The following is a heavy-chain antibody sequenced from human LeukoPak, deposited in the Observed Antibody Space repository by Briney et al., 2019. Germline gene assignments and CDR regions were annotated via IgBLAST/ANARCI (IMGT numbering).Heavy chain of an antibody. V-gene: IGHV3-7*05. CDR3: AKDHYDSSGYYSEYFQH. CDR2: IKQDGSEI. CDR1: GFTFSSYW. D-gene: IGHD3-22*01. Sequence: PGGSLRLSCAVSGFTFSSYWMSWVRQGPGKGLEWVANIKQDGSEIYYVDSVKGRFTISRDNSKNSLYLQMNSLRTEDTALYYCAKDHYDSSGYYSEYFQHWGQGTLVTVSS. J-gene: IGHJ1*01.